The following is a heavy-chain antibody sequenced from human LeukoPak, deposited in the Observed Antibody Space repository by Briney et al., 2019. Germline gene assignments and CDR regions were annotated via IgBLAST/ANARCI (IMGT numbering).Heavy chain of an antibody. CDR2: IIPIFGTA. D-gene: IGHD3-22*01. Sequence: SVKVSCKASGGTFSSYAISWVRQAPGQGLEWMGRIIPIFGTANYAQKFQGRVTITTDESTSTAYMELSSLRSEDTAVYYCARDLLYYYDSSGYKFDYWGQGTLVTVSP. CDR1: GGTFSSYA. CDR3: ARDLLYYYDSSGYKFDY. V-gene: IGHV1-69*05. J-gene: IGHJ4*02.